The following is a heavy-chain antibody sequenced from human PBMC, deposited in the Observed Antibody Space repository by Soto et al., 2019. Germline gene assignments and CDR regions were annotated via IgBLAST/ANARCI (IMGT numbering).Heavy chain of an antibody. CDR1: GYTFSSYD. V-gene: IGHV1-8*01. D-gene: IGHD4-4*01. CDR3: ARGGSNTVTFWFDP. J-gene: IGHJ5*02. Sequence: QVQLVQSGAEVKKPGASVKVSCKASGYTFSSYDINWVRQATGQGLEWMGWMNPNSGNTGYAQKFQGRVNMTRNTSISTAYMELSSMRSEDTAVYYCARGGSNTVTFWFDPWGQGTLVTVSS. CDR2: MNPNSGNT.